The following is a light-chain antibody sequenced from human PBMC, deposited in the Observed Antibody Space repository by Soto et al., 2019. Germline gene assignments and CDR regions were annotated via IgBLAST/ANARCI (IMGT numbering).Light chain of an antibody. CDR1: QSVSSSY. J-gene: IGKJ1*01. CDR2: GAS. V-gene: IGKV3-20*01. Sequence: ELTQSPGTLSLYPGERATLSCRASQSVSSSYLAWYQQKPGQAPRLLIYGASSRATGIPDRFSGSGSGTDFTLTISRLEPEDFAVYYCQQYGSSPGTFGQGTNVDIK. CDR3: QQYGSSPGT.